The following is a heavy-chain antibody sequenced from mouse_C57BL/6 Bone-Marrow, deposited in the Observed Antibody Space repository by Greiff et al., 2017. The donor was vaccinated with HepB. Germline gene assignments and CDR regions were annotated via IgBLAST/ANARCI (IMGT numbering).Heavy chain of an antibody. CDR3: TRNYGYDGRKVFAD. CDR2: IYPGNSDT. D-gene: IGHD2-2*01. CDR1: GYTFTSYW. V-gene: IGHV1-5*01. J-gene: IGHJ3*01. Sequence: EVQGVESGTVLARPGASVKMSCKTSGYTFTSYWMHWVKQRPGQGLEWIGAIYPGNSDTSYNQKFKGKAKLTAVTSASTAYMELSSLTNEDSAVYYCTRNYGYDGRKVFADWGQGALVTVSA.